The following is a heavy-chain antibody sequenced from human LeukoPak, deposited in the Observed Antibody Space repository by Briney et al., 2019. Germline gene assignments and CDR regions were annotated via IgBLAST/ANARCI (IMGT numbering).Heavy chain of an antibody. J-gene: IGHJ3*02. CDR2: IYHSGST. CDR1: GYSISSGYS. CDR3: ARGAYDDAFDI. Sequence: SETLSLTCTVSGYSISSGYSWGWIRQPPGKGLEWIGSIYHSGSTYYNPPLKSRVTISVDTSKNQFSLKLSSVTAADTAVYYCARGAYDDAFDIWGQGTMVTVSS. D-gene: IGHD3-22*01. V-gene: IGHV4-38-2*02.